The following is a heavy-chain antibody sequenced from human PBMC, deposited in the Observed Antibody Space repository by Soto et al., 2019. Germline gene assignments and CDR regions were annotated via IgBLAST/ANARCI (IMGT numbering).Heavy chain of an antibody. V-gene: IGHV4-31*03. CDR2: IYYSGST. CDR3: ARAHDYGDYRIRDWFDP. CDR1: GVSISSGGYY. J-gene: IGHJ5*02. Sequence: LSXTFTLSGVSISSGGYYWSCIRQHPGKGLEWIGYIYYSGSTYYNPSLKSRVTISVDTSKNQFSLKLSSVTAADTAVYYCARAHDYGDYRIRDWFDPWGQGTLVTVSS. D-gene: IGHD4-17*01.